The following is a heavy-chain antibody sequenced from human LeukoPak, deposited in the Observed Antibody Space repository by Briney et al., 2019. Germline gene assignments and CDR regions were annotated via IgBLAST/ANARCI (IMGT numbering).Heavy chain of an antibody. Sequence: GGSLRLSCAASGFTFSSYEMNWVRQAPGKGLEWVSYISSSGSTIYYADSVKGRFTISRDNAKNSLYLQMNSLRAEDTAVYYCAVDYDILTGYYHRRRFDYWGQGTPVTVSS. CDR1: GFTFSSYE. CDR2: ISSSGSTI. CDR3: AVDYDILTGYYHRRRFDY. J-gene: IGHJ4*02. V-gene: IGHV3-48*03. D-gene: IGHD3-9*01.